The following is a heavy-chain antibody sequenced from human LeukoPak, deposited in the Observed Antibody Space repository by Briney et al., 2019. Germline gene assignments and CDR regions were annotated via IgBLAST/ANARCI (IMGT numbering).Heavy chain of an antibody. D-gene: IGHD3-16*02. Sequence: VASVKVSCKASGYTFTSYGISWVRQAPGQGLEWMGWISAYNGNTNYAQKLQGRVTMTTDTSTSTAYMELRSLRSDDTAVYYCARDPTFGGVIVGSLDYWGQGTLVTVSS. CDR1: GYTFTSYG. CDR3: ARDPTFGGVIVGSLDY. V-gene: IGHV1-18*01. CDR2: ISAYNGNT. J-gene: IGHJ4*02.